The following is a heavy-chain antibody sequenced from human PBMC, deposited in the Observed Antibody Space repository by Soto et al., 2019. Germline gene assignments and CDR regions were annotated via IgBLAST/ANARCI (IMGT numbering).Heavy chain of an antibody. CDR1: GFTLSDHF. Sequence: GGSLRLSCAASGFTLSDHFMDWVRQAPGKGLEWVGRTRNKANSYTTEYAASVKGRFTISRDPSKNSLYLQMNSLKTEDTAFYYCAIVPGASTTYSFDYCGQGTLVTVSS. J-gene: IGHJ4*02. CDR3: AIVPGASTTYSFDY. D-gene: IGHD1-26*01. V-gene: IGHV3-72*01. CDR2: TRNKANSYTT.